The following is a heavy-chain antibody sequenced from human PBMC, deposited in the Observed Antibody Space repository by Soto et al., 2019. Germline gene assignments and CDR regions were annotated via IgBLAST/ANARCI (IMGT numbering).Heavy chain of an antibody. D-gene: IGHD4-17*01. CDR1: GGTFSSYA. V-gene: IGHV1-69*12. J-gene: IGHJ4*02. CDR3: AREMGKGLRFYGDYEFDY. Sequence: QVQLVQSGAEVKKPGSSVKVSCKASGGTFSSYAISWVRQAPGQGLEWMGGIIPIFGTANYAQKFQGRVTIPADESASTAYMELSSLRSEDTAVYYCAREMGKGLRFYGDYEFDYWGQGPLVTVSS. CDR2: IIPIFGTA.